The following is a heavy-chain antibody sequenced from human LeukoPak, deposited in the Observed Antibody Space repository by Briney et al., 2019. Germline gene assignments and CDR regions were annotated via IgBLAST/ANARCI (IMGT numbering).Heavy chain of an antibody. D-gene: IGHD1-26*01. CDR1: GFTFSSFA. CDR2: ISGTGGST. Sequence: GGSLRLSCAASGFTFSSFAMTWIRQPPGKGLEWVSGISGTGGSTYYADSVKGRFTISRENSINTVFLEINSLRAEDTAIYYCAKDQSRVGASDPFDYWGQGILVTVSS. J-gene: IGHJ4*02. V-gene: IGHV3-23*01. CDR3: AKDQSRVGASDPFDY.